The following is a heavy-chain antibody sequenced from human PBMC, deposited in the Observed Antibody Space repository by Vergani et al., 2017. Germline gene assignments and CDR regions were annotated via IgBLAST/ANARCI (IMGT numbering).Heavy chain of an antibody. CDR3: ARDAKSAAREPDWFDP. J-gene: IGHJ5*02. CDR1: GGTFSSYA. D-gene: IGHD2-15*01. Sequence: VQLVQSGAEVKKPGSSVKVSCKASGGTFSSYAISWVRQAPGQGLEWMGGIIPIFGTANYAQKFQGRVMITADESTSTAYMELSSLRAEDTAVYYCARDAKSAAREPDWFDPWGQGTLVTVSS. CDR2: IIPIFGTA. V-gene: IGHV1-69*01.